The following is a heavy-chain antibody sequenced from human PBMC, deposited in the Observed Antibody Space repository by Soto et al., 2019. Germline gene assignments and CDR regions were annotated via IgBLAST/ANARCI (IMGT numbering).Heavy chain of an antibody. CDR2: INHSGST. Sequence: PSETLSLTCAFYGGSFSGYYWSWIRQPPGKGLEWIGEINHSGSTNYNPSLKSRVTISVDTSKNQFSLKLSSVTAADTAVYYCARGRTYQLLFDYYYYMDVWGKGTTVTVS. CDR1: GGSFSGYY. J-gene: IGHJ6*03. CDR3: ARGRTYQLLFDYYYYMDV. V-gene: IGHV4-34*01. D-gene: IGHD2-2*01.